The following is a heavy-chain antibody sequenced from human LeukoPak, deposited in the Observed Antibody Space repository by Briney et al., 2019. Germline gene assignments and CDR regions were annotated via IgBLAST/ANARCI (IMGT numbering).Heavy chain of an antibody. D-gene: IGHD4-17*01. Sequence: GGSLILSCAASGFTFSSYSMNWVRQAPGKGLEWVSSISSSGSYIHYADSVKGRFTVSRDNDNDTLYLHMTGLSAEDSATYYCTRDYGARDDWGQGTLVTVSS. CDR2: ISSSGSYI. J-gene: IGHJ4*02. CDR3: TRDYGARDD. V-gene: IGHV3-21*01. CDR1: GFTFSSYS.